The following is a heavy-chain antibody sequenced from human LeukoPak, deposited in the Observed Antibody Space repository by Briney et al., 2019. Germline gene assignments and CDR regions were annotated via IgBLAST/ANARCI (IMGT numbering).Heavy chain of an antibody. V-gene: IGHV4-4*02. CDR3: ATQSEKGYYYDSSGYGYNWFDP. CDR2: IYHSGST. CDR1: GGSISSSNW. J-gene: IGHJ5*02. D-gene: IGHD3-22*01. Sequence: PSETLSLTCAASGGSISSSNWWSWVRQPPGKGLEWIGEIYHSGSTNYNPSLKSRVTISVDKSKNQFSLKLSSVTAADTAVYYCATQSEKGYYYDSSGYGYNWFDPWGQGTLVTVSS.